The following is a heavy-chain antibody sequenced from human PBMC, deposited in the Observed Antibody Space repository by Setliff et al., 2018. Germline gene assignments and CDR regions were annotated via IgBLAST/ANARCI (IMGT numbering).Heavy chain of an antibody. CDR1: DGSLSTYY. CDR2: VYYSGTA. CDR3: ARGGTFRYFDF. D-gene: IGHD5-12*01. Sequence: SETLSLTCTVSDGSLSTYYWSWIRQPPGKGLEFIGYVYYSGTANYSPSLRSRLAISVDTSKNQFSLKLRSVTAADTAVYYCARGGTFRYFDFWGQGAPVTV. V-gene: IGHV4-59*01. J-gene: IGHJ4*02.